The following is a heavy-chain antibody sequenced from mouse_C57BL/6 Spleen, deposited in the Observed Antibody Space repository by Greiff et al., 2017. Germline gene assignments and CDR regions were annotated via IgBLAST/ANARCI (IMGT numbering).Heavy chain of an antibody. CDR2: IYPGSGST. CDR1: GYTFTSYW. CDR3: ARAVVLLYGSSYWFAY. Sequence: QVQLQQPGAELVKPGASVKMSCKASGYTFTSYWITWVKQRPGQGLEWIGDIYPGSGSTNYNEKFKSKATLTVDTSSSTAYMQLSSLTSEDSAVYYCARAVVLLYGSSYWFAYWGQGTLVTVSA. V-gene: IGHV1-55*01. J-gene: IGHJ3*01. D-gene: IGHD1-1*01.